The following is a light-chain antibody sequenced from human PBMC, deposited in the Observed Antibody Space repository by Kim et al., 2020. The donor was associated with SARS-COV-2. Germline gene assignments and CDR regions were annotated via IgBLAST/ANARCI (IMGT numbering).Light chain of an antibody. V-gene: IGLV2-14*04. Sequence: GQSITISCTGSSGDIGAYNYVSWYHQYPGRVPELIIYDVSKRPSGVSDRFSAPKSGTTASLTISGLQAEDEGDYYCSSYTTRNTLVFGGGTKLTVL. J-gene: IGLJ3*02. CDR1: SGDIGAYNY. CDR3: SSYTTRNTLV. CDR2: DVS.